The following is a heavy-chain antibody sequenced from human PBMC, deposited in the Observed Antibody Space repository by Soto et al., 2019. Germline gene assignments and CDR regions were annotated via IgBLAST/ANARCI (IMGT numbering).Heavy chain of an antibody. CDR1: VFTFNNAR. J-gene: IGHJ4*02. D-gene: IGHD1-26*01. CDR2: IDGGKT. CDR3: TSNAAAKVGTLSY. V-gene: IGHV3-15*01. Sequence: PGGSLRLSCAASVFTFNNARMSWFRQAPGKGLDWVGRIDGGKTDFAAPVEGRFTFSRDDSRNTLFLQMNSLKTEDTGVYYCTSNAAAKVGTLSYWGQGTLVTVSS.